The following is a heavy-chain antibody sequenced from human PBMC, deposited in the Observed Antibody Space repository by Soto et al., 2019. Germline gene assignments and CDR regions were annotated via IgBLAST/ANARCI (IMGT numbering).Heavy chain of an antibody. CDR1: GASVSHGY. Sequence: QMQLQASGPGLVKPSETLSLTCNVSGASVSHGYWSWIRQPPGKALEWIGFMYFGGSFNYNPSLTRRATISVEPSKTQFSMKLTSVTASDTAVYYCARSYYDSTGFAVDPWGQGTLVTVSS. J-gene: IGHJ5*02. CDR3: ARSYYDSTGFAVDP. D-gene: IGHD3-22*01. V-gene: IGHV4-59*02. CDR2: MYFGGSF.